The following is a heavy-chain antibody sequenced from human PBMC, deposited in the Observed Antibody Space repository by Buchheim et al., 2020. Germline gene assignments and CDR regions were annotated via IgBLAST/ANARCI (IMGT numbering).Heavy chain of an antibody. V-gene: IGHV3-23*01. J-gene: IGHJ5*02. D-gene: IGHD5-12*01. CDR2: IRGSGASK. CDR3: ATVPGSSGSDVA. Sequence: EVQLLESGGGLVQPGGSLRLSCAASGFTFSSYGVSWVRQAPGQGLEWVSAIRGSGASKYYADSVKGRFTISRDHARNPVHLQMGGLRAEDTAVYYCATVPGSSGSDVAWGQGTL. CDR1: GFTFSSYG.